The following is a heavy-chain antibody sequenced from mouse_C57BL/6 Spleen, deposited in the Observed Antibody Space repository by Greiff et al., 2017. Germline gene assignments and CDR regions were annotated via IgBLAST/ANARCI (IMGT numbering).Heavy chain of an antibody. CDR2: IYPGSGST. CDR1: GYTFTSYW. CDR3: AILDGYPAWFAY. J-gene: IGHJ3*01. Sequence: VQLQQPGAELVKPGASVKMSCKASGYTFTSYWINWVKQRPGQGLEWIGDIYPGSGSTNYNEKFKSKATLTVDTSSSTAYMQLSSLTSEDSAVYYCAILDGYPAWFAYWGQGTLVTFSA. D-gene: IGHD2-3*01. V-gene: IGHV1-55*01.